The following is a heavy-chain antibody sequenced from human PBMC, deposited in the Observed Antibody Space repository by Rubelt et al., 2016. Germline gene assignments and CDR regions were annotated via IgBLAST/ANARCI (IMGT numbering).Heavy chain of an antibody. J-gene: IGHJ3*02. CDR3: ARDRLLEDSSGGNAFDI. CDR1: GGTFSSYA. D-gene: IGHD3-22*01. V-gene: IGHV1-69*01. Sequence: QVQLVQSGAEVKKPGSSVKVSCKASGGTFSSYAISWVRQAPGQGLEWMGGIIPIFGTANYAQKFQGRVTITADESTSTDYMELSSLRAEDTAVYYCARDRLLEDSSGGNAFDIWGQGTMVTVSS. CDR2: IIPIFGTA.